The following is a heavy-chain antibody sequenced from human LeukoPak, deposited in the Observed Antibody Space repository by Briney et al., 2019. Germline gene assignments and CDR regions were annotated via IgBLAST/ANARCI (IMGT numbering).Heavy chain of an antibody. D-gene: IGHD5-12*01. V-gene: IGHV3-30*16. CDR3: ARDKGGYDSYYFDY. CDR1: GFTFSSYA. Sequence: PGGSLRLSCAASGFTFSSYAMHWVRQAPGKGLEWVAVISYDGSNKYYADSVKGRFTISRDNSKNTLYLQMNRLRAEDTAVYYCARDKGGYDSYYFDYWGQGTLVTVSS. CDR2: ISYDGSNK. J-gene: IGHJ4*02.